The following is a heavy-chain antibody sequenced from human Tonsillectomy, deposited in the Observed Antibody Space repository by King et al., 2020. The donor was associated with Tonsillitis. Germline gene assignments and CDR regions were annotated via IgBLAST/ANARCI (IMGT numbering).Heavy chain of an antibody. CDR3: ARIDTYNYGAPFDY. CDR2: IDWDDDK. D-gene: IGHD5-18*01. CDR1: GFSLSTSGMC. V-gene: IGHV2-70*11. Sequence: VTLKESGPALVKPTQTLTLTCTFSGFSLSTSGMCVSWIRQPPGKALEWLARIDWDDDKYYSTSLKTRLTISKDTSKNQVVLTMTNMDPVDTATYYCARIDTYNYGAPFDYWGQGTLVTVSS. J-gene: IGHJ4*02.